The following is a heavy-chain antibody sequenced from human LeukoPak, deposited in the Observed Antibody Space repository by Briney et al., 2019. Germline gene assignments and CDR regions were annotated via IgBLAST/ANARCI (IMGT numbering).Heavy chain of an antibody. CDR3: AKQARGGIVMANLDN. D-gene: IGHD5-24*01. J-gene: IGHJ4*02. CDR1: GFTFSSYG. CDR2: IRNDGSNK. Sequence: GGSLRLSCAASGFTFSSYGMHWVRQAPGKGLEWVSFIRNDGSNKYYADSVKGRFTSSRDNSKNTLNLQMNSLRPEDTAVYYCAKQARGGIVMANLDNWGQGSLVTVSS. V-gene: IGHV3-30*02.